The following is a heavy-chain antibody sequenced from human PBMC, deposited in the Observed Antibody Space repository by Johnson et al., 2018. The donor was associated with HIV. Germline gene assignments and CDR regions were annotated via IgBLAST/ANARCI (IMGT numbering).Heavy chain of an antibody. D-gene: IGHD3-22*01. V-gene: IGHV3-74*02. Sequence: VQLVESGGGVVQPGGSLRLSCAASGFTFSTYWMHWVRQAPRKGLVWVSRINNDGSSTAYADSVKGRFTISRDNAENTLYLQMNSLGAEDTAVYYCARSQTMIVDGADAFDIWGQGTMVTVSS. CDR1: GFTFSTYW. CDR2: INNDGSST. CDR3: ARSQTMIVDGADAFDI. J-gene: IGHJ3*02.